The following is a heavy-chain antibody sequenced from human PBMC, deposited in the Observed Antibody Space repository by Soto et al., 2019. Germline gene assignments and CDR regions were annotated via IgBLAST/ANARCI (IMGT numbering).Heavy chain of an antibody. D-gene: IGHD2-2*01. CDR2: IIPIFGTA. Sequence: GASVKVSCKASGGTFSSYAISWGRQAPGQGLECMGGIIPIFGTANYAQKFQGRVTITADKSTSTAYMELSSLRSEDTAVYYCARELVPATGYDAFDIWGQGTMVTVSS. CDR1: GGTFSSYA. V-gene: IGHV1-69*06. CDR3: ARELVPATGYDAFDI. J-gene: IGHJ3*02.